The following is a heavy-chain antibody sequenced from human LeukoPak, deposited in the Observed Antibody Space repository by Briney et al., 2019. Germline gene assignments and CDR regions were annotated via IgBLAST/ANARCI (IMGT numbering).Heavy chain of an antibody. J-gene: IGHJ3*02. CDR2: INHSGST. CDR3: ARKGNLRVGYCSGGSCPPGHHAFDI. V-gene: IGHV4-34*01. CDR1: GFTFTNHG. D-gene: IGHD2-15*01. Sequence: PGGSLRLSCAASGFTFTNHGMSWVRHAPGKGLEWIGEINHSGSTNYNPSLKSRVTISVDTSKNQLSLKLSSVTAADTAVYYCARKGNLRVGYCSGGSCPPGHHAFDIWGQGTMVTVSS.